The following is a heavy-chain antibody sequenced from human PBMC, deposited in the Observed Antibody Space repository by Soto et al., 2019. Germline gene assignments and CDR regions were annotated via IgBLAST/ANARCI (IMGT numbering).Heavy chain of an antibody. Sequence: QVQLQQWGAGLLKPSETLSLTCAVYGGSFSGYYWSWIRQPPGKGLEWIGEINHSGSTNYNPSLKSRVTISVDTSKNQFSLKLSSVTAADTAVYYCARERRGYCSSTSCHLYYYYGMDVWGQGTTVTVSS. CDR1: GGSFSGYY. J-gene: IGHJ6*02. CDR2: INHSGST. D-gene: IGHD2-2*01. CDR3: ARERRGYCSSTSCHLYYYYGMDV. V-gene: IGHV4-34*01.